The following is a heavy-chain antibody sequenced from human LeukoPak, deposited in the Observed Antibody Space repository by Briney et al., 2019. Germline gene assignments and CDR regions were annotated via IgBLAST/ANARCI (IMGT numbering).Heavy chain of an antibody. D-gene: IGHD3-22*01. J-gene: IGHJ4*02. CDR2: INPNSGGT. CDR3: ARDPYDSSSYYYSYFDY. Sequence: ASVKVSCKASGYTFTGYYMHWVRRAPGQGLEWMGWINPNSGGTKSAQKFQGRVTMTRDTSISTAYMELSRLRSDDTAVYYCARDPYDSSSYYYSYFDYWGQGTLVTVSS. V-gene: IGHV1-2*02. CDR1: GYTFTGYY.